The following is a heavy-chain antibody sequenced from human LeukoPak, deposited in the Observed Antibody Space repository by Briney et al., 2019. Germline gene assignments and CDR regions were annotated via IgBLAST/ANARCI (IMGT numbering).Heavy chain of an antibody. D-gene: IGHD3-10*01. CDR3: ARGGASGAFDI. CDR2: FHTRGST. J-gene: IGHJ3*02. CDR1: RGSISSGNYY. Sequence: SETLSLTCTVSRGSISSGNYYWSWIRQPAGKGLEWIGRFHTRGSTNYNPSLKSRVIISVDTSKNQFSLKLNSVTAADTAVYYCARGGASGAFDIWGQGTMVTVSS. V-gene: IGHV4-61*02.